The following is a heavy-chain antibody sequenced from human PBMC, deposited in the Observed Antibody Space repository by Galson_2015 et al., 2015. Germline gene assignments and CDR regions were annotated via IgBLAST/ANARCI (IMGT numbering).Heavy chain of an antibody. J-gene: IGHJ6*02. CDR3: ARAVCIGGSTNCYYNYYGMDV. Sequence: SLRLSCAASGFIFSNYAMHWVRQAPGKGLEWVAVISYDGSNKYYADSVKGRFTIPRDNSKNTLFLQMNSLRAEDTAVYYCARAVCIGGSTNCYYNYYGMDVWGQGTTVTVS. V-gene: IGHV3-30-3*01. D-gene: IGHD1-1*01. CDR1: GFIFSNYA. CDR2: ISYDGSNK.